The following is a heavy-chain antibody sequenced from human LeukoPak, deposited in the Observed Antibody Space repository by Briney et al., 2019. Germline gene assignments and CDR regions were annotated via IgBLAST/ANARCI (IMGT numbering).Heavy chain of an antibody. Sequence: GGSLRLSCTASGFTFSNFWMGWVRQAPGKGLEWVANIKQDETEKFYLGSVKGRFTISRDNAKNSLYLQMNSLRAEDTAVYYCARGDNNTYYYDSSGYWNWGQGTLVTVSS. J-gene: IGHJ4*02. CDR3: ARGDNNTYYYDSSGYWN. CDR1: GFTFSNFW. D-gene: IGHD3-22*01. CDR2: IKQDETEK. V-gene: IGHV3-7*01.